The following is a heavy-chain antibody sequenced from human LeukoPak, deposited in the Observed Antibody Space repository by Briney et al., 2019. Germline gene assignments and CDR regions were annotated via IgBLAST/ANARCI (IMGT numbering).Heavy chain of an antibody. D-gene: IGHD6-13*01. CDR3: AKDISGSTSWYGLDY. Sequence: PGGSLRLSCAASGFTFSDYYMSWIRQAPGKGLEWVSLISWDGGSTYYADSVKGRFTISRDNSKNSLYLQMNSLRAEDTALYYCAKDISGSTSWYGLDYWGQGTLVTVSS. CDR1: GFTFSDYY. CDR2: ISWDGGST. J-gene: IGHJ4*02. V-gene: IGHV3-43D*03.